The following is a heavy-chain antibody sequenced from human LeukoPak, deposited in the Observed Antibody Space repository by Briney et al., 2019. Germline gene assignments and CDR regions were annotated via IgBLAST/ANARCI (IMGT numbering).Heavy chain of an antibody. CDR2: ISYDGSNK. J-gene: IGHJ4*02. D-gene: IGHD6-25*01. CDR1: GFTFSSYA. CDR3: AREAAADY. Sequence: GGSLRLSCAASGFTFSSYAMHWVRQAPGKGLEWVAVISYDGSNKYYADSVKGRFTISRDNAKNSLYLQMNSLRAEDTAVYYCAREAAADYWGQGTLVTVSS. V-gene: IGHV3-30*04.